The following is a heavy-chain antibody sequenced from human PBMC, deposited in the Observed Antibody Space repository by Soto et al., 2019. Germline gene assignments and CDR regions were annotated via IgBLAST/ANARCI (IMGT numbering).Heavy chain of an antibody. CDR2: ISGSGGST. V-gene: IGHV3-23*01. Sequence: GGSLRLSCAASGFTFSSYAMSWVRQAPGKGLEWVSAISGSGGSTYYADSVKGRFTISRDNSKNTLYLQMNSLRAEDTAVYYCAKDMYSSSSLLFGTDVWGQGTTVTVSS. J-gene: IGHJ6*02. D-gene: IGHD6-6*01. CDR1: GFTFSSYA. CDR3: AKDMYSSSSLLFGTDV.